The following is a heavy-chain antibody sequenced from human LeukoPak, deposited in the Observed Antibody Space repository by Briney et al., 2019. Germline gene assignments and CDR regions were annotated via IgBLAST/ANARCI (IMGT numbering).Heavy chain of an antibody. CDR3: ARDRGSITMIASPGYYFDY. D-gene: IGHD3-22*01. J-gene: IGHJ4*02. Sequence: GASVKVSCKASGGTFSSYTISWVRQAPGQGLEWMGRIIPTLGIANYAQKFQGRVTITADKSTSTAYMELSSLRSEDTAVYYCARDRGSITMIASPGYYFDYWGQGTLVTVSS. CDR2: IIPTLGIA. V-gene: IGHV1-69*04. CDR1: GGTFSSYT.